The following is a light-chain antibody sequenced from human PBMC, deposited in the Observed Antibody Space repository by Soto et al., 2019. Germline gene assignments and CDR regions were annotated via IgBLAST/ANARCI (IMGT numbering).Light chain of an antibody. V-gene: IGKV1-5*03. CDR3: QLDKSYSWT. J-gene: IGKJ1*01. CDR2: KAS. Sequence: DIQMTQSPSTLSASVGDRVTITCRASQSISSWLAWYQQKPGKAPKLLIYKASILESGVPSRFSGSGSGTESTLSISSLQPDDFITYFCQLDKSYSWTFGQGTKVEIK. CDR1: QSISSW.